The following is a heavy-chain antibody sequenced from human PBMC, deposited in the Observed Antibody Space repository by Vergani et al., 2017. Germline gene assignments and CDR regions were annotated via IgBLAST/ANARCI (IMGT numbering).Heavy chain of an antibody. D-gene: IGHD4-17*01. V-gene: IGHV4-38-2*01. Sequence: QVQLQESGPGLVKPSETLSLTCAVSGYSISSGYYWGWIRQPPGKGLEWIGSLSHSGSTYYNPSLKGRVTISVDTSKNQFSLKLSSVTAADTAVYYWARRNYGDHDYWGQGTLVTVSS. CDR2: LSHSGST. J-gene: IGHJ4*02. CDR3: ARRNYGDHDY. CDR1: GYSISSGYY.